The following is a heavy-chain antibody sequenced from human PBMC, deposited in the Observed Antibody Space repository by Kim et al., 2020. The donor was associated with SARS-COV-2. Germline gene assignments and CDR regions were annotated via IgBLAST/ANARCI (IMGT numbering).Heavy chain of an antibody. V-gene: IGHV1-46*01. CDR1: GYTFTSYY. CDR3: AREDYDFWSGYTYYYYYGMDV. D-gene: IGHD3-3*01. J-gene: IGHJ6*02. Sequence: ASVKVSCKASGYTFTSYYMHWVRQAPGQGLEWMGIINPSGGSTSYAQKFQGRVTMTRDTSTSTVYMELSSLRSEDTAVYYCAREDYDFWSGYTYYYYYGMDVWGQGTTVTVSS. CDR2: INPSGGST.